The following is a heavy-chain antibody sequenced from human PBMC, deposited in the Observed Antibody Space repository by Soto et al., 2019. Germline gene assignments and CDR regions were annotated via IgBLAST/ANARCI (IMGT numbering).Heavy chain of an antibody. CDR2: IYYTGST. CDR3: ARGWGAWD. V-gene: IGHV4-30-4*01. Sequence: SETLSLTCAVSGGSISSGDYYWSWIRQPPGKGLEWIGYIYYTGSTYYIPSLKSRVTISVDTSKNQFSLKLSSVTAADTAVYYCARGWGAWDWGQGTLVTVSS. CDR1: GGSISSGDYY. D-gene: IGHD3-16*01. J-gene: IGHJ4*02.